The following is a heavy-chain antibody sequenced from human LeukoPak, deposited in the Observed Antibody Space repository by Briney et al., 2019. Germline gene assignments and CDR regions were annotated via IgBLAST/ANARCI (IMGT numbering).Heavy chain of an antibody. Sequence: GGSLRLSCAASGSSFSTFKMNWVRRAQGKGLEWVAYIDTSSSARYYGDSVKGRFTISRDNAKNSLYLQMNSLRDEDTAVYYCARDAGGGDFDYWGQGTLVTVSS. CDR1: GSSFSTFK. J-gene: IGHJ4*02. CDR2: IDTSSSAR. V-gene: IGHV3-48*02. D-gene: IGHD3-16*01. CDR3: ARDAGGGDFDY.